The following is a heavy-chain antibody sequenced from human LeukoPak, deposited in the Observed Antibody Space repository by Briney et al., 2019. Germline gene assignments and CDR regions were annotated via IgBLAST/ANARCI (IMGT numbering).Heavy chain of an antibody. CDR2: IRYDGSNK. Sequence: GGSLRLSCAASGFTFSSYAMHWVRQAPGKGLEWVAFIRYDGSNKYYADSVKGRFTISRDNSKNTLYLQMNSLRAEDTAVYYCAKDHFMTPRYFDYWGQGTLVTVSS. CDR1: GFTFSSYA. J-gene: IGHJ4*02. CDR3: AKDHFMTPRYFDY. V-gene: IGHV3-30*02.